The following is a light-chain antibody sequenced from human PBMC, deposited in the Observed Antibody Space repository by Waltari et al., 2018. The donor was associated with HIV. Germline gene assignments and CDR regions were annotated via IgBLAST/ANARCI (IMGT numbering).Light chain of an antibody. CDR3: QTWGAGDHV. J-gene: IGLJ2*01. V-gene: IGLV4-69*02. CDR2: VKYDGSH. Sequence: QLMLTQSPSASASLGGSVTLTCTLASGHSRYGIGWHQQQPEKGPRILMRVKYDGSHIKGDGIPDLFSGSSSGAERYLTISSLRSEDEADYYCQTWGAGDHVFGGGTKLTVL. CDR1: SGHSRYG.